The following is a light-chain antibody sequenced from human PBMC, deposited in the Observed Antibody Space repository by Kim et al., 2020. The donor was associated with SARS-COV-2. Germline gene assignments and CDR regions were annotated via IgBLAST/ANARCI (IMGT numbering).Light chain of an antibody. CDR3: NSRDSNHNVV. CDR1: SLRSYY. V-gene: IGLV3-19*01. J-gene: IGLJ2*01. CDR2: GKN. Sequence: VALGQTVRITCQGDSLRSYYATWYQQKPGQAPILVIYGKNNRPSWIPDRFSGSSSGNTASLTITGTQAGDEADYYCNSRDSNHNVVFGGGTQLTVL.